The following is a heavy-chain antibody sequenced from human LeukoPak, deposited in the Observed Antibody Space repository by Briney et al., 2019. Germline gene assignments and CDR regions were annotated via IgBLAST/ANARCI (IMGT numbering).Heavy chain of an antibody. Sequence: SETLSLTCTVSGGSISNYYWSWIRQPPGKGLEWIAYIYYSGRTNYNPSLKSRVTISVDTSKNQFSLKLSSVTAADTAVYYCARVPLKYYYGSGSYPRFDPWGQGTLVTVSS. D-gene: IGHD3-10*01. CDR3: ARVPLKYYYGSGSYPRFDP. V-gene: IGHV4-59*01. J-gene: IGHJ5*02. CDR1: GGSISNYY. CDR2: IYYSGRT.